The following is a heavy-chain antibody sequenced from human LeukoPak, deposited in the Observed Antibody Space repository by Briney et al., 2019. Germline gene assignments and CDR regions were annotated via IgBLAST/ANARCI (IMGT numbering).Heavy chain of an antibody. Sequence: SETLSLTCTVSGGSISSYYWSWIRQPPGKGLEWTGYIYYSGSTNYNPSLKSRVTISVDTSKNQFSLKLSSVTAADTAVYYCARSLVDTAMVTPLGPDYWGQGTLVTVSS. CDR2: IYYSGST. CDR3: ARSLVDTAMVTPLGPDY. CDR1: GGSISSYY. J-gene: IGHJ4*02. D-gene: IGHD5-18*01. V-gene: IGHV4-59*01.